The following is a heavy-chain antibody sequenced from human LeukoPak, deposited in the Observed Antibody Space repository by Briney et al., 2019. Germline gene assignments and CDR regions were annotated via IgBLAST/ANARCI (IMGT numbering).Heavy chain of an antibody. CDR2: MNPNSGDT. V-gene: IGHV1-8*01. D-gene: IGHD3-10*01. CDR3: ARSGFGSGISFDL. Sequence: ASVKVSCKASGYTFTSYDINWVRQATGQGLEWMGWMNPNSGDTGYPQKLQGRVTMTRDTSITTAYMELSSLRSEDTAVYYCARSGFGSGISFDLWGQGTLVTVSS. J-gene: IGHJ5*02. CDR1: GYTFTSYD.